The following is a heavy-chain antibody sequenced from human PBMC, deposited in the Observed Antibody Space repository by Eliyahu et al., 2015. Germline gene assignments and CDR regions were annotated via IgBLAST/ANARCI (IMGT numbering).Heavy chain of an antibody. CDR2: FYXSXSFA. CDR3: ARHSPPNWSRHAAFDV. J-gene: IGHJ3*01. D-gene: IGHD5-24*01. CDR1: GYTFTXFH. Sequence: EVQLVQSGSEVKQPGESLKISCQTSGYTFTXFHIGWVRQMPGKGPGWMGIFYXSXSFAKYSPSFQGQVTISADKSTSTAYLQWSTLKSSDAAIYYCARHSPPNWSRHAAFDVWGQGTVVSVSS. V-gene: IGHV5-51*01.